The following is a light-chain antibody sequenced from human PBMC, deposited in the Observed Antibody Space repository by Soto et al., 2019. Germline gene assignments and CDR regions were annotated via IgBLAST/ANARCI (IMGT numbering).Light chain of an antibody. CDR3: QQYNNWPFS. J-gene: IGKJ5*01. V-gene: IGKV3-15*01. Sequence: GMTISPATLSVAQGERVTFSCRASQGVSRKLAWYQPKPGQAPRLLISGASTGATGIPARFSGSGSGTEFTLTISSLQSEDFVLYFCQQYNNWPFSFGQGTRLEI. CDR2: GAS. CDR1: QGVSRK.